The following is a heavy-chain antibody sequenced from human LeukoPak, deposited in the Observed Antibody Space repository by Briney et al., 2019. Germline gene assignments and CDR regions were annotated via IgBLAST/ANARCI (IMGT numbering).Heavy chain of an antibody. CDR1: GYTLTELS. CDR2: FDPEDGET. J-gene: IGHJ4*02. CDR3: ATGDAGAGNYRVFDY. Sequence: ASVKVSCKVSGYTLTELSMHWVRQAPGKGLEWMGGFDPEDGETIYAQKFQGRVAMTEDTSTDTAYMELSSLRSEDTAVYYCATGDAGAGNYRVFDYWGQGTLVTVSS. V-gene: IGHV1-24*01. D-gene: IGHD4-11*01.